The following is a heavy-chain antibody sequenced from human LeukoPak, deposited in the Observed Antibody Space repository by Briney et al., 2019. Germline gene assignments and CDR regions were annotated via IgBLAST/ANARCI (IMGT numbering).Heavy chain of an antibody. CDR1: GGSITSYY. CDR2: IYTGGST. CDR3: ARFIYSTSCFDY. D-gene: IGHD6-13*01. V-gene: IGHV4-4*09. Sequence: SQTLSPTCTVSGGSITSYYWSWIRQPPGKGLEWIGNIYTGGSTNYNPSLRGRVTMSLDTSKNQISLKLSSVTAADTAVYFCARFIYSTSCFDYWGEGTLVTVSS. J-gene: IGHJ4*02.